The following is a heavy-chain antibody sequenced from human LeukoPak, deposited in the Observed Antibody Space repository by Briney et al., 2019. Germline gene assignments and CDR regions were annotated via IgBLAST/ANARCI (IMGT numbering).Heavy chain of an antibody. CDR2: IYPGDSDT. CDR1: GYGFINYW. V-gene: IGHV5-51*01. D-gene: IGHD1-26*01. J-gene: IGHJ4*02. Sequence: GESLKISCKGSGYGFINYWIGWVRQMPGKGLEWMGVIYPGDSDTRYSPSFQGQVTISADKSINTAYLQWSSLKASDTAMYYCARYDDCIDNWGQGTPVTVSS. CDR3: ARYDDCIDN.